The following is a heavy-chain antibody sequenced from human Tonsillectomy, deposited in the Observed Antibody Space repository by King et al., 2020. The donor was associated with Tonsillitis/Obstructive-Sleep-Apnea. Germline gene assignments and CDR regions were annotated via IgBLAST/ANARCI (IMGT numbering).Heavy chain of an antibody. CDR1: GFTFADYA. Sequence: DVQLVQSGGGVVQPGGSLRLSCAASGFTFADYAMHWVRQSPGKGLEWVSLISGDGSSTYYADSVKGRFTISRDHSKKSLYLQMNSLKTEDTAVYYCAKDTEPANYDFWSGPDYWGQGTLVTVSS. V-gene: IGHV3-43*02. CDR2: ISGDGSST. CDR3: AKDTEPANYDFWSGPDY. D-gene: IGHD3-3*01. J-gene: IGHJ4*02.